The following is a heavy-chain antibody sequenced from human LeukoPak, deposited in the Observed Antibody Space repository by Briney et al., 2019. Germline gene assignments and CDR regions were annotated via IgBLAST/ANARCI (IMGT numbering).Heavy chain of an antibody. CDR2: ISHSGST. Sequence: SETLSLTCTVSGGSISSGSYYWGWVRQPPRKGLEWIATISHSGSTYYNPSLKSRVTISLDTSQNQFSLKLSSVTAADTAVYYCARQSGGNTWPFDYWGQGTLLIVSS. V-gene: IGHV4-39*01. CDR1: GGSISSGSYY. CDR3: ARQSGGNTWPFDY. J-gene: IGHJ4*02. D-gene: IGHD1-26*01.